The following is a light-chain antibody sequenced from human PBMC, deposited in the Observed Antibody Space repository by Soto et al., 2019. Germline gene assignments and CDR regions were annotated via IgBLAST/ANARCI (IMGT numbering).Light chain of an antibody. CDR1: QSFGSTY. J-gene: IGKJ1*01. CDR2: GAS. Sequence: EIVLTQSPGTLSLSPGERATLSCRASQSFGSTYVAWYQQKPGQTPRLLIYGASSRATGIPDRFSGSGSGTDFTLTITRLEPEDFAVYYCQQYGSSPTFGQGTKVEIK. CDR3: QQYGSSPT. V-gene: IGKV3-20*01.